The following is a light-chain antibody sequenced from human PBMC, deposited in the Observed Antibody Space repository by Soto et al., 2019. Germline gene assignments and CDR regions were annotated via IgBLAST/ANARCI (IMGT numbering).Light chain of an antibody. J-gene: IGKJ4*01. CDR3: MQSIQTPLT. V-gene: IGKV2-28*01. Sequence: EIVMTQSPLSLPVIPGEPASISCRSSQSLLHSNGYNYLDWYLQKPGQSPQLMMYLGSNRASGVPDRFSGSGSGTDFTLKISRVEAEDVGIYYCMQSIQTPLTFGGGTKVEIK. CDR1: QSLLHSNGYNY. CDR2: LGS.